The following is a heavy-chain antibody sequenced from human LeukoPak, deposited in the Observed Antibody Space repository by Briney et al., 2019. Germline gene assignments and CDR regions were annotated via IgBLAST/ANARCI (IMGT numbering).Heavy chain of an antibody. CDR3: ASDSTVTHAFDI. V-gene: IGHV3-30*02. CDR1: GFTFSSYG. J-gene: IGHJ3*02. Sequence: GGSLRLSWAASGFTFSSYGMHWVRQAPGKGLEWVAFIRYDGSNKYYADSVKGRFTISRDNSKNTLYLQMNSLRAEDTAVYYCASDSTVTHAFDIWGQGTMITVSS. CDR2: IRYDGSNK. D-gene: IGHD4-17*01.